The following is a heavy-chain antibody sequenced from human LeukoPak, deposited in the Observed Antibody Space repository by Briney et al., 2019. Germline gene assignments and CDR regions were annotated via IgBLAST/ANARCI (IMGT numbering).Heavy chain of an antibody. CDR3: ARLPGAVAGTSFDY. J-gene: IGHJ4*02. Sequence: GASVKVSCKASGYTFTGYYMHWVRQAPGQGLEWMGWINPNSGGTNYAQKFQGRVTMTRDTSISTAYLQWSSLKASDTAMYYCARLPGAVAGTSFDYWGQGTLVTASS. D-gene: IGHD6-19*01. V-gene: IGHV1-2*02. CDR1: GYTFTGYY. CDR2: INPNSGGT.